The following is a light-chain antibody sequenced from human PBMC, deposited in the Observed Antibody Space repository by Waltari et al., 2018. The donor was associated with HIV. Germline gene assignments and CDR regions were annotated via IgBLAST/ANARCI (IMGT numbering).Light chain of an antibody. J-gene: IGKJ2*01. CDR3: QQAFSFPHT. V-gene: IGKV1-12*01. CDR1: QFISTS. CDR2: AAS. Sequence: DIQMTQSPSSMSASVGDRVTITCRASQFISTSLAWYQQRPSRAPKLLIFAASRLQSGVPSRFSGGRSGTQFTLTINRLQPEDLATYYCQQAFSFPHTFGQGT.